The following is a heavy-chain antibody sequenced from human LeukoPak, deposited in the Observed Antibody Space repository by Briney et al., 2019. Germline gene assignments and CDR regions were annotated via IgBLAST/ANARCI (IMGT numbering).Heavy chain of an antibody. CDR3: ARDFRFLDDY. J-gene: IGHJ4*02. D-gene: IGHD3-3*01. CDR1: GFTFSTYW. V-gene: IGHV3-7*01. Sequence: GGSLRLSCAASGFTFSTYWMTWVRQAPGKGLEWVANIKQDGSEKYYVDSVKGRFTISRDNAKNSLYLQMNSLRAEGTAMYYCARDFRFLDDYWGQGTLVTVSS. CDR2: IKQDGSEK.